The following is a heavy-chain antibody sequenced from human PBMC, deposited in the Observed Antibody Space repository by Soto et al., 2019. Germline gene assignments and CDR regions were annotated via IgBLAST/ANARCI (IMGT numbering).Heavy chain of an antibody. J-gene: IGHJ4*02. V-gene: IGHV5-51*01. Sequence: PGESLKISCKASGYTFTNSWIARVRQTPGKGLEWMGIIFPSDSDTRYNPSFQGQVTISVDNSISTAYLRWNSLKASDTATYFCARHPSYKFDNTYYYYRFDFWGPGTLVTVSS. CDR1: GYTFTNSW. CDR2: IFPSDSDT. D-gene: IGHD3-22*01. CDR3: ARHPSYKFDNTYYYYRFDF.